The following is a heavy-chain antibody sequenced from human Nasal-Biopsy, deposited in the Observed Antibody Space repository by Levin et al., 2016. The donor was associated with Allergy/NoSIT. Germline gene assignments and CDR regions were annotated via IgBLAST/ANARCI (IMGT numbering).Heavy chain of an antibody. V-gene: IGHV3-74*01. CDR1: GFTFSSYS. CDR2: IHTTGSGT. Sequence: GESLKISCEPSGFTFSSYSINWVRQAPGKGLVWVSRIHTTGSGTDYADSVKGRFTVSRDNAKNTLFLQMNSLRADDTAVYYCVRDTNWQLDYWGQGTLVTVSS. J-gene: IGHJ4*02. CDR3: VRDTNWQLDY. D-gene: IGHD1-1*01.